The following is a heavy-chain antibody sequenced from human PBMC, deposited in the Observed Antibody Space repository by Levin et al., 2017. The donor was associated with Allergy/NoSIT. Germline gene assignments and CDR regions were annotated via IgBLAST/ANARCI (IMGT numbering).Heavy chain of an antibody. Sequence: GESLKISCAASGFTFSSYSMNWVRQAPGKGLEWVSSISSSSSYIYYADSVKGRFTISRDNAKNSLYLQMNSLRAEDTAVYYCARDQGVVVPAADAFDIWGQGTMVTVSS. CDR3: ARDQGVVVPAADAFDI. CDR1: GFTFSSYS. CDR2: ISSSSSYI. J-gene: IGHJ3*02. V-gene: IGHV3-21*01. D-gene: IGHD2-2*01.